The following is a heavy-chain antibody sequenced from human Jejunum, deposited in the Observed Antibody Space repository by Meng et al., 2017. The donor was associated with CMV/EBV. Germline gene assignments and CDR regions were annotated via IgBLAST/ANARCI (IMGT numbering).Heavy chain of an antibody. V-gene: IGHV3-64*02. J-gene: IGHJ1*01. CDR2: ISGNGGAT. D-gene: IGHD1-1*01. Sequence: CAASGFSFNNYAMHWVRQAPGKGLEHVSVISGNGGATYYADSVKGRFTISRDNSVNTLYLQMDNLRPEDTAIYYCATDLKLPTYHWGQGTLVTVSS. CDR3: ATDLKLPTYH. CDR1: GFSFNNYA.